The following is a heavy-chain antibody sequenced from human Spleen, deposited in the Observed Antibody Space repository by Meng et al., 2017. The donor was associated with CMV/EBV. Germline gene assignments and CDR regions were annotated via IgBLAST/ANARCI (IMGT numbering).Heavy chain of an antibody. Sequence: ETLSLTCAASGFTFAKYAMSWVRQAPGKGLEWVSVIFSGGGTYYADSVKGRFTISRDNSKNTLYLQMNSLRAEDTAVYYCAKDLASPDDGLLYYGMDVWGQGTTVTVSS. V-gene: IGHV3-66*02. CDR3: AKDLASPDDGLLYYGMDV. CDR1: GFTFAKYA. CDR2: IFSGGGT. D-gene: IGHD1-1*01. J-gene: IGHJ6*02.